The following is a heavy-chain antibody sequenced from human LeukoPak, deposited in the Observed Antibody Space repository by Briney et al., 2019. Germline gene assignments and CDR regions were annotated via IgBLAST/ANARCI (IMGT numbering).Heavy chain of an antibody. J-gene: IGHJ4*02. CDR1: GFTFYMYA. V-gene: IGHV3-21*01. Sequence: PGGSLTLSCQASGFTFYMYAMNWVRQAPGKGLEWVSSISSSSSYIYYADSVKGRFTISRDNAKNSLYLQMNSLRAEDTAVYYCARGTEINFDYWGQGTLVTVSS. D-gene: IGHD1-1*01. CDR2: ISSSSSYI. CDR3: ARGTEINFDY.